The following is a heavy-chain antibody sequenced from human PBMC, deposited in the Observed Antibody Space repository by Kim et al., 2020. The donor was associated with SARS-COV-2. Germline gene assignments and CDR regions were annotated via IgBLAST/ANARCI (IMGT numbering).Heavy chain of an antibody. CDR1: GYTFTTYW. J-gene: IGHJ4*02. CDR2: IYPSDSDT. Sequence: GESLKISCKGSGYTFTTYWIGWVRQMPGKGLEWMGIIYPSDSDTRYSPSFQGQVTISADKSITTAYLQWSSLKASDTAIYYCSRQVGHYGYNYWGQGTLVTVSS. CDR3: SRQVGHYGYNY. V-gene: IGHV5-51*01. D-gene: IGHD5-12*01.